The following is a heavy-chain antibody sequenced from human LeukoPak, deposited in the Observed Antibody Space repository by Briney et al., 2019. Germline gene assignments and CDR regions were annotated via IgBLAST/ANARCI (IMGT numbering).Heavy chain of an antibody. CDR2: INHSGST. CDR1: GGSFSGYY. Sequence: PETLSLTCAVYGGSFSGYYWSWIRQPPGKGLEWIGEINHSGSTNYNPSLKSRVTISVDTSKNQFSLKLSSVTAADTAVYYCARGRIGRLIWDYYYYYMDVWGKGTTVTVSS. D-gene: IGHD3/OR15-3a*01. V-gene: IGHV4-34*01. CDR3: ARGRIGRLIWDYYYYYMDV. J-gene: IGHJ6*03.